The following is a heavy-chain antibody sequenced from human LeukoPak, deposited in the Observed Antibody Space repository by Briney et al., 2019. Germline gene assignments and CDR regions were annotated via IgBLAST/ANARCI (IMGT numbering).Heavy chain of an antibody. J-gene: IGHJ3*02. V-gene: IGHV3-21*01. CDR1: GFTFSSYS. D-gene: IGHD5-24*01. CDR3: ARDCRDGYNKRPNDAFDI. CDR2: ISSSSSYI. Sequence: PGGTLRLSCAASGFTFSSYSMNWVRQAPGKGLEWVSSISSSSSYIYYADSVKGRFTISSDNAKNSLYLEMNRLRAENTAVYYCARDCRDGYNKRPNDAFDIWGQGTMVTVSS.